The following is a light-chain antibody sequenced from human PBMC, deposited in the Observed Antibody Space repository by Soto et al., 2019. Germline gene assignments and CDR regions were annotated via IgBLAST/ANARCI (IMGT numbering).Light chain of an antibody. CDR2: KAS. CDR1: QNINSW. V-gene: IGKV1-5*03. CDR3: QQDEIYPIT. Sequence: DIQMTQSPSTLSASVGDRVTITCRASQNINSWLAWYQQKPVKAPKLLIYKASSLESGVPSRFSGSGSGTEFTLTISSLQPDDFAAYYCQQDEIYPITFGQGTRLEIK. J-gene: IGKJ5*01.